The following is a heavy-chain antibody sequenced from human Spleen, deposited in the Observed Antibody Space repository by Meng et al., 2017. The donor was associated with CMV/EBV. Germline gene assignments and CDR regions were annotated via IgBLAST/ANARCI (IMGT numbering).Heavy chain of an antibody. V-gene: IGHV1-2*02. CDR3: STCIAAAANSPDY. Sequence: ASVKVSCKASGYTFTGYYIHWVRQAPGQGLEWMGWINPKSGGTNYAQKFQGRVIMTRDTSISTAYMELSRLRSDDTAVYYCSTCIAAAANSPDYWGQGTLVTVSS. D-gene: IGHD6-13*01. J-gene: IGHJ4*02. CDR1: GYTFTGYY. CDR2: INPKSGGT.